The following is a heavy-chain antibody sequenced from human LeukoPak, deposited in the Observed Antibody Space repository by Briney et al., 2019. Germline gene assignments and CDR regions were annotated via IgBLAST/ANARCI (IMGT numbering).Heavy chain of an antibody. Sequence: ASVKVSCKASGYTFTGYYMHWVRQAPGQGLEWMGWINPNSGGTNYAQKFQHRVTMTRDTSLSTAYMELSNLRSDDTAVYFCARVFSVGFMDVWGRGTTVIVSS. CDR3: ARVFSVGFMDV. V-gene: IGHV1-2*02. CDR1: GYTFTGYY. J-gene: IGHJ6*03. D-gene: IGHD3-10*01. CDR2: INPNSGGT.